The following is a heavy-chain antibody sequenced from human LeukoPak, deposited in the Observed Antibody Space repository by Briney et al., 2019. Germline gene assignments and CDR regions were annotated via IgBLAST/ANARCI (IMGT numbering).Heavy chain of an antibody. CDR2: IYSGGSK. V-gene: IGHV3-53*01. Sequence: AGGSLRLSCAASGFTVSSNYMSWVRQAPGKGLEWVSVIYSGGSKYYADSVKGRFTISRDKSKNTLYLQMNSLRAEDTAVYYCARNDYGSGSYITLFDYWGQGTLVTVSS. J-gene: IGHJ4*02. CDR1: GFTVSSNY. CDR3: ARNDYGSGSYITLFDY. D-gene: IGHD3-10*01.